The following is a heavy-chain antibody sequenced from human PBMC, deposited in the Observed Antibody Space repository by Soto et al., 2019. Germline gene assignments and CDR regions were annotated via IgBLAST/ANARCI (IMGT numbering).Heavy chain of an antibody. V-gene: IGHV1-2*04. CDR2: INPNSGGT. CDR3: ARAPHFWSGYSGGYGMDV. Sequence: QVQLVQSGAEVKKPGASVKVSCKASGYTFTGYYMHWVRQAPGQGLEWMGWINPNSGGTNYAQKFQGWVTMTRDTSISIAYMELSRLRSDDTAVYYCARAPHFWSGYSGGYGMDVWGQGTTVTVSS. J-gene: IGHJ6*02. D-gene: IGHD3-3*01. CDR1: GYTFTGYY.